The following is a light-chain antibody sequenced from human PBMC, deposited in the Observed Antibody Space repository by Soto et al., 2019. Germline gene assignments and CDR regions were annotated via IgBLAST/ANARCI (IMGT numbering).Light chain of an antibody. CDR3: SSYTSSSTV. Sequence: QSALTQPASVSGSPGQSITISCTGTSSDVGGYNYVSWYQQHPGKAPKLMIYEVCNRPSGVSNSVSGSKSGNTASLTISGLQAEDEADYYCSSYTSSSTVFGGGTKLTVL. CDR1: SSDVGGYNY. V-gene: IGLV2-14*01. CDR2: EVC. J-gene: IGLJ3*02.